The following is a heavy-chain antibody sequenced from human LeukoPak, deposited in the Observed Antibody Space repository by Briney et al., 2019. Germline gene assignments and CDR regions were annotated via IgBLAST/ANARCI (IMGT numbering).Heavy chain of an antibody. Sequence: GGSLRLSCSASGFIFNTFGMNWVRQAPGKGLEWVSSITSTTTYTYYADSVKGRFTISRDNAKNSLYLRMNSLRAEDTAVYYCAKDGDWAFDHWAQGTLVSVSS. CDR1: GFIFNTFG. J-gene: IGHJ4*02. CDR2: ITSTTTYT. V-gene: IGHV3-21*01. CDR3: AKDGDWAFDH. D-gene: IGHD2-21*02.